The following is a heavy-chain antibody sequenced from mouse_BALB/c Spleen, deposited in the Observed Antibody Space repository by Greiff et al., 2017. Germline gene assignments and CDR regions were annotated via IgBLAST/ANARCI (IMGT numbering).Heavy chain of an antibody. Sequence: EVMLVESGGGLVKPGGSLKLSCAASGFTFSSYTMSWVRQTPEKRLEWVATISSGGSYTYYPDSVKGRFTISRYNAKNTLYLQMSSLKSEDTAMYYCTRDAPYYGSSYDYWGQGTTLTVSS. CDR1: GFTFSSYT. CDR2: ISSGGSYT. J-gene: IGHJ2*01. CDR3: TRDAPYYGSSYDY. V-gene: IGHV5-6-4*01. D-gene: IGHD1-1*01.